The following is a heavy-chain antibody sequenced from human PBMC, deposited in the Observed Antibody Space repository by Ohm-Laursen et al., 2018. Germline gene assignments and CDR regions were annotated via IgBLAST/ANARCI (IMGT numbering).Heavy chain of an antibody. CDR2: ISSSSSYI. CDR1: GFTFTDYA. D-gene: IGHD6-19*01. CDR3: AKDGQWLVYFDY. J-gene: IGHJ4*02. V-gene: IGHV3-21*01. Sequence: SLRLSCAASGFTFTDYAMHWVRQAPGKGLEWVSSISSSSSYIYYADSVKGRFTISRDNAKNSLFLQMNSLRAEDTAVYYCAKDGQWLVYFDYWGQGTLVTVSS.